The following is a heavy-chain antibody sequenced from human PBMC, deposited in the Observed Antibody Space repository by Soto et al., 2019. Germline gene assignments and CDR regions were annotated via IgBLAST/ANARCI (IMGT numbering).Heavy chain of an antibody. CDR2: IYYSGST. Sequence: QVQLQESGPGLVKPSQTLSLTCTVSGGSISSGDYYWSWIRQPPGKGLEWIGYIYYSGSTYYNPSPNSRXXIXVXXSKNQCYLKLSSVTAADTAVYYCARLAMATIGDDYWGQGTLVTVSS. CDR1: GGSISSGDYY. CDR3: ARLAMATIGDDY. J-gene: IGHJ4*02. D-gene: IGHD5-12*01. V-gene: IGHV4-30-4*01.